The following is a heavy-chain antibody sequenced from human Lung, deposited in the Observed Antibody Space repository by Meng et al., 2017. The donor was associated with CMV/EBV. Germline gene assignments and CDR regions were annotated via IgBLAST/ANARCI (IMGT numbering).Heavy chain of an antibody. D-gene: IGHD6-13*01. V-gene: IGHV1-69*05. Sequence: SVXVSXXASGGTFSSYAIIWVRQPAGQGPEWMGGIIPIFATTNYAQKFEGRVTITTDESTSTAYMGLSSLRSEDTAVYCCERAEGSWSVPERNWCDPWGQGTXVTVSS. J-gene: IGHJ5*02. CDR2: IIPIFATT. CDR3: ERAEGSWSVPERNWCDP. CDR1: GGTFSSYA.